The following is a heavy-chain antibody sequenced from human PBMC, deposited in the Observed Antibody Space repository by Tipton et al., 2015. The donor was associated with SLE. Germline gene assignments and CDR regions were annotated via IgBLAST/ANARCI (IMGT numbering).Heavy chain of an antibody. CDR1: GFTFSSYA. D-gene: IGHD5-18*01. V-gene: IGHV3-23*01. CDR2: ISGSGGST. Sequence: SLRLSCAASGFTFSSYAMSWVRQAPGKGLEWVSGISGSGGSTHYADSVKGRFTISRDNSKNTLYLQMNSLRDEDTAVYYCARGGRDTAMVTSFDYWGQGTLVTVSS. CDR3: ARGGRDTAMVTSFDY. J-gene: IGHJ4*02.